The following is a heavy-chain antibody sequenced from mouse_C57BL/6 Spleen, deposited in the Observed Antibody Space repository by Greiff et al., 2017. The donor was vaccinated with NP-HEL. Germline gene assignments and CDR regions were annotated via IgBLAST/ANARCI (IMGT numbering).Heavy chain of an antibody. V-gene: IGHV1-80*01. CDR2: IYPGDGDT. J-gene: IGHJ1*03. CDR3: ARSGDYYGSPYWYFDV. D-gene: IGHD1-1*01. CDR1: GYAFSSYW. Sequence: VMLVESGAELVKPGASVKISCKASGYAFSSYWMNWVKQRPGKGLEWIGQIYPGDGDTNYNGKFKGKATLTADKSSSTAYMQLSSLTSEDSAVYFCARSGDYYGSPYWYFDVWGTGTTVTVSS.